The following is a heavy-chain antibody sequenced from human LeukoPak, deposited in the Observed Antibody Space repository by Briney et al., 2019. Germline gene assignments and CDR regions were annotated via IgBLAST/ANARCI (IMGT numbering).Heavy chain of an antibody. CDR3: TTLGYCSGGSCYRRYYFDY. CDR1: VDSISSYY. V-gene: IGHV4-59*12. J-gene: IGHJ4*02. CDR2: IYYSGRT. Sequence: SETLSLTCSVPVDSISSYYCSTIRQPPGKGLEWVGYIYYSGRTNSNPSLKSRVTISVDTSKIQFSLKLSSVTAADTAVYYCTTLGYCSGGSCYRRYYFDYWGQGTLVTVSS. D-gene: IGHD2-15*01.